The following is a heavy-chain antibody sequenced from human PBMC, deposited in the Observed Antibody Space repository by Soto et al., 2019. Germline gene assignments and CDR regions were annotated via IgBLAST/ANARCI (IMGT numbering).Heavy chain of an antibody. D-gene: IGHD3-22*01. V-gene: IGHV4-30-4*01. CDR3: ARDRRDSSGYSY. Sequence: PSETLSLTCTVSGGSISSGDYYWSWIRQPPGKGLEWIGYIYYSGSTYYNPSLKSRVTISVDTSKNQFSLKLSSVTAADTAVYYCARDRRDSSGYSYWGHGTLVTVSS. J-gene: IGHJ4*01. CDR2: IYYSGST. CDR1: GGSISSGDYY.